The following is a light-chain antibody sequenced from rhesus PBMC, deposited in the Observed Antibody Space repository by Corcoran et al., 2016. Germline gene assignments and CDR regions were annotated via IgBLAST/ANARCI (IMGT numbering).Light chain of an antibody. V-gene: IGKV3-24*04. J-gene: IGKJ4*01. Sequence: ETVVTQSPATLSLSPGERATLSCRSSQSVGSYLAWYQPKPGQAPRPLIYGAASRATGIPERFSGSGSGTDLTLTISSLEPEDVGGYYCKQSSNLSPLTFGGGTKVELK. CDR2: GAA. CDR3: KQSSNLSPLT. CDR1: QSVGSY.